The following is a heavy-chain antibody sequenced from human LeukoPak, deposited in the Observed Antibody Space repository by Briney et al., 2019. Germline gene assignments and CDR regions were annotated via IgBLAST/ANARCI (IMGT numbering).Heavy chain of an antibody. D-gene: IGHD3-9*01. CDR2: ISAYNGNT. Sequence: GASVKVSCKASGYTFTSYGISWVRQAPGQGLEWMGWISAYNGNTSYAQKLQGRVTMTTDTSTSTAYMELRSLRSDVTAVYYCARGIILTGYNLHDAFDIWGQGTMVTVSS. CDR3: ARGIILTGYNLHDAFDI. J-gene: IGHJ3*02. V-gene: IGHV1-18*01. CDR1: GYTFTSYG.